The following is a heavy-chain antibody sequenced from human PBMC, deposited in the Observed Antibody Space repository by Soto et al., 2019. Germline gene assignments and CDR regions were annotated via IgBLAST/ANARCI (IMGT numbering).Heavy chain of an antibody. D-gene: IGHD2-2*03. CDR2: IYSDGMST. V-gene: IGHV3-74*01. Sequence: EVQLVESGGGLVQPGGSLRLSCAASGFTFSNYWMHWVRQAPGKGLVWVSRIYSDGMSTIYADSVKGRFTISRDNDKNMLYLQMNSLRADDTAVYYCARDNGYCSCMSCSRPLDYNHYGLDVWGPGATVTVSS. J-gene: IGHJ6*02. CDR1: GFTFSNYW. CDR3: ARDNGYCSCMSCSRPLDYNHYGLDV.